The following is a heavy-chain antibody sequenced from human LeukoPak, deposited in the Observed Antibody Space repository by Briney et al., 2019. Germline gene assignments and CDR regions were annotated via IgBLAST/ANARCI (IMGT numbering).Heavy chain of an antibody. D-gene: IGHD2-21*01. CDR2: IWYDGSDK. Sequence: QSGGSLRLSCAASGFTFSSYGMHWVRQAPGKGLEWVAVIWYDGSDKYYAGSVKGRFTISRDNSKNTLYLQMNSLRAEDTAVYYCARGVVVLHWRDAFDIWGQGTMVTVSS. CDR1: GFTFSSYG. J-gene: IGHJ3*02. CDR3: ARGVVVLHWRDAFDI. V-gene: IGHV3-33*01.